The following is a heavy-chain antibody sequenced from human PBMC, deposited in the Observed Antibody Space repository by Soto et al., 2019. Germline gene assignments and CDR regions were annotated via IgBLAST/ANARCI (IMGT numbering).Heavy chain of an antibody. D-gene: IGHD4-4*01. V-gene: IGHV3-23*01. J-gene: IGHJ6*04. CDR3: AKGPSTRPV. Sequence: EGQLLESGGGLVQPGGSLRLSCAASGFSFSSYAMSWVRQVPGKGLEWVSGISSSGGRTFYADSVKGRFTISRDNSEDTLILEMNSLRGVDTALYYGAKGPSTRPVWGDGTTVTVSS. CDR2: ISSSGGRT. CDR1: GFSFSSYA.